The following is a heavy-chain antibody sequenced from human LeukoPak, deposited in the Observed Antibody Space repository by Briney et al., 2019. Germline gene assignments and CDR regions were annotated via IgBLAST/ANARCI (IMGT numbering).Heavy chain of an antibody. J-gene: IGHJ4*02. V-gene: IGHV1-18*04. CDR3: ARDSSNWYDILTGYYFPHDY. D-gene: IGHD3-9*01. CDR1: GYTFTCYG. CDR2: ISAYNGNT. Sequence: ASVKVSCKASGYTFTCYGISWVRQAPGQGLEWMGWISAYNGNTNYAQKLQGRVTMTTDTSTSTAYMELRSLRSDDTAVYYCARDSSNWYDILTGYYFPHDYWGQGTLVTVSS.